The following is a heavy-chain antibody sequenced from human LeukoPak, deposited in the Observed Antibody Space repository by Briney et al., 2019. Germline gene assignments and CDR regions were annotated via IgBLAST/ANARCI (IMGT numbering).Heavy chain of an antibody. CDR1: GFTFSSCA. V-gene: IGHV3-23*01. Sequence: GGSLRLSCSASGFTFSSCAMSCVRQAPGKGLEWVSTISGTAGSTYYTDSVKGRFTISRDSSKNTLYLQMNGLRAEDTAVYLCAKQYTNSWFFDYWGQGTLVTVPS. J-gene: IGHJ4*02. CDR2: ISGTAGST. CDR3: AKQYTNSWFFDY. D-gene: IGHD6-13*01.